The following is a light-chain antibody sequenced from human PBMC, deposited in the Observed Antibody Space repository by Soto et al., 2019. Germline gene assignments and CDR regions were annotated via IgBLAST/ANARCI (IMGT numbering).Light chain of an antibody. CDR1: NIGSKS. V-gene: IGLV3-21*02. Sequence: SYELTQSPSMSVAPGQTATITCGGNNIGSKSVQWYQQKSGQAPVLVVYDDTDRPSGIPERFSGSNSGNTATLTISRVEAGDEADYYCQVWDSNSDHYVFGTGTKLTVL. CDR3: QVWDSNSDHYV. J-gene: IGLJ1*01. CDR2: DDT.